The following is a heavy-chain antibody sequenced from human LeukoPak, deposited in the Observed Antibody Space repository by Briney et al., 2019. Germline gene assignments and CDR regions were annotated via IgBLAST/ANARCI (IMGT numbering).Heavy chain of an antibody. J-gene: IGHJ5*02. V-gene: IGHV4-61*02. D-gene: IGHD2-2*01. CDR3: AREIRGVVPAAIYWFDP. CDR2: IYTSGST. Sequence: SETLSLTCTVSGVSISSGSYYWSWIRQPPGKGLEWIGRIYTSGSTNYNPSLKSRVTMSVDTSKNQFSLKLSSVTAADTAVYYCAREIRGVVPAAIYWFDPWGQGTLVTVSS. CDR1: GVSISSGSYY.